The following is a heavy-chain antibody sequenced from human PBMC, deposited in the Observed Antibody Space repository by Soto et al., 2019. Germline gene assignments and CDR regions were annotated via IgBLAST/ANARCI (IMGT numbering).Heavy chain of an antibody. CDR2: TYYRSKWYF. CDR1: GDSVSSNSAG. Sequence: QVPLQLSGPGLVTPSQTLSLTCAISGDSVSSNSAGWNWIRQTPSRGLEWLGRTYYRSKWYFNYAVSVASRITINPDTSKNQFSLQLSSVTPDDTAVYYCARGSWDDVSGHYYMDVWGKGTTVTVSS. J-gene: IGHJ6*03. D-gene: IGHD1-1*01. CDR3: ARGSWDDVSGHYYMDV. V-gene: IGHV6-1*01.